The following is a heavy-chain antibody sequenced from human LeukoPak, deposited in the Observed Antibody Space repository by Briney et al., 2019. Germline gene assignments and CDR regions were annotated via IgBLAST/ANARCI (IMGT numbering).Heavy chain of an antibody. CDR2: ISTSSSYI. V-gene: IGHV3-21*01. Sequence: GGSLRLSCAASGFTFSNYRMSWVRQAPGKGLEWVSSISTSSSYINYADSVEGRFTISRDNAKNTLYLQMNSLRAEDTAVYYCARSSSWYGGDFDLWGRGTLVTVSS. J-gene: IGHJ2*01. D-gene: IGHD6-13*01. CDR3: ARSSSWYGGDFDL. CDR1: GFTFSNYR.